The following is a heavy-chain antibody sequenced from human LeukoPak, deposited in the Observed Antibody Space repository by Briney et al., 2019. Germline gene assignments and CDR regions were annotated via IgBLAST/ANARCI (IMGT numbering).Heavy chain of an antibody. J-gene: IGHJ4*02. CDR1: GFTFSSYG. CDR3: AKPKRDYYGSGTTVYYFDY. V-gene: IGHV3-30*18. CDR2: ITHDGINK. D-gene: IGHD3-10*01. Sequence: PGGSLRLSCAASGFTFSSYGMHWVRQAPGKGLEWVALITHDGINKHYADSVKGRFTISRDNSKNTLYLQMNSLRAEDTAMYYCAKPKRDYYGSGTTVYYFDYWGQGTLVTVSS.